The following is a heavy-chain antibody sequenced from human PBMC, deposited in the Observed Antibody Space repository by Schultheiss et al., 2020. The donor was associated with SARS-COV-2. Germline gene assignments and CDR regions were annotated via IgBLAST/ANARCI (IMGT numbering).Heavy chain of an antibody. J-gene: IGHJ5*02. V-gene: IGHV4-38-2*02. CDR3: ASSHPLPTNWFDP. Sequence: SETLSLTCTVSGGSISSGYYWGWIRQPPGKGLERIGSIYYSGSTYYNPSLKSRVIISVDTSKNQFSLKLSSVTAADTAVYYCASSHPLPTNWFDPWGQGTLVTVSS. CDR2: IYYSGST. CDR1: GGSISSGYY.